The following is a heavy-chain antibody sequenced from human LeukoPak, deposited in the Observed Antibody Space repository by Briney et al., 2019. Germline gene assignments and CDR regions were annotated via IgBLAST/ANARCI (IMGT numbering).Heavy chain of an antibody. CDR2: ISAYNGNT. J-gene: IGHJ2*01. CDR1: GYTFTSYG. D-gene: IGHD3-9*01. Sequence: ASVKVSCKASGYTFTSYGISWVRQAPGQGLEWMGWISAYNGNTNYAQKLQGRVTMTRDMSTSTVYMELRSLRSDDTAVYYCARLTSPSIRNWYFDLWGRGTLVTVSS. CDR3: ARLTSPSIRNWYFDL. V-gene: IGHV1-18*01.